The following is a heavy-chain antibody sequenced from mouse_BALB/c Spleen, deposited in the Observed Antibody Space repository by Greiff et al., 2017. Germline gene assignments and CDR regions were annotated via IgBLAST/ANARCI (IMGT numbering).Heavy chain of an antibody. D-gene: IGHD2-1*01. CDR1: GYTFTSYV. CDR2: INPYNDGT. J-gene: IGHJ2*01. CDR3: ARGRIYYGNFDY. V-gene: IGHV1-14*01. Sequence: HLVESGPELVKPGASVKMSCKASGYTFTSYVMHWVKQKPGQGLEWIGYINPYNDGTKYNEKFKGKATLTSDKSSSTAYMELSSLTSEDSAVYYCARGRIYYGNFDYWGQGTTLTVSS.